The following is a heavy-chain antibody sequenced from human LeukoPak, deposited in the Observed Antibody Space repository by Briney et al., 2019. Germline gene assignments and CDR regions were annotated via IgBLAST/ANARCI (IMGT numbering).Heavy chain of an antibody. CDR3: ARVEASGYDYGAFDY. CDR1: GFTFNRDW. Sequence: GGSLRLSCAASGFTFNRDWMSWVRQAPGKELQWVANIKQDGRAKYYVDSVKGRFTISRDNAKNSLYLQMNSLRAEDTAVYYCARVEASGYDYGAFDYWGQGTLVTVSS. CDR2: IKQDGRAK. D-gene: IGHD5-12*01. J-gene: IGHJ4*02. V-gene: IGHV3-7*01.